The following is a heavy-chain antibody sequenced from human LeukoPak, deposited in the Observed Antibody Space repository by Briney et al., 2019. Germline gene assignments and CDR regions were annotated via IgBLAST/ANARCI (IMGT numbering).Heavy chain of an antibody. Sequence: SVKVSCKASGGTFSSYAISWVRQAPGQGLEWMGRIIPILGIANYAQKFQGRVTITADKSTSTAYMELSSLRSEDTAVYYCASSYSSSSVFDYWGQGTLVAVSS. J-gene: IGHJ4*02. CDR2: IIPILGIA. CDR3: ASSYSSSSVFDY. CDR1: GGTFSSYA. D-gene: IGHD6-6*01. V-gene: IGHV1-69*04.